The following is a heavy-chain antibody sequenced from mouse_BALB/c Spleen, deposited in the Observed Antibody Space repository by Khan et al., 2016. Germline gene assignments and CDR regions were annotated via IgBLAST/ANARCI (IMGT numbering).Heavy chain of an antibody. Sequence: VQLQQSGPELVKPGASVKISCKASGYSFTGYFMNWVMQSHGKSLEWIGRINPYNGDTFYNQKFKGKATLTVDKSSSTAHMELRSLASEDSAVYHCARCGYYVWDLDVWGAGTTFTGSS. J-gene: IGHJ1*01. CDR1: GYSFTGYF. D-gene: IGHD2-3*01. V-gene: IGHV1-20*02. CDR2: INPYNGDT. CDR3: ARCGYYVWDLDV.